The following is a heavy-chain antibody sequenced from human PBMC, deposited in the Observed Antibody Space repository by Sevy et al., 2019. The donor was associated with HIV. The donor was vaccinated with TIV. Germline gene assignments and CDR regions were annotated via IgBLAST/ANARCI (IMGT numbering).Heavy chain of an antibody. D-gene: IGHD3-10*01. Sequence: SETLSLTCTVSGDSISSYYWNWIRQSPGKGLEWIGYIYYNSGSTNYNASLKSRVTMSVDTSKNQFSLKLSSVTAADTAVYYCARGRVYGSGSYSFDDWGRGALVTVSS. CDR2: IYYNSGST. CDR1: GDSISSYY. V-gene: IGHV4-59*01. CDR3: ARGRVYGSGSYSFDD. J-gene: IGHJ4*02.